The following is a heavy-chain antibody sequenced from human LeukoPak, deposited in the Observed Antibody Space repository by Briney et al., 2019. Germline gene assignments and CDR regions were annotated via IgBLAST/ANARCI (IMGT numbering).Heavy chain of an antibody. Sequence: ASVKVSCKASGYTFTSYGISWVRQAPGQGLEWMGWNSAYNGNTNYAQKLQGRVTMTTDTSTSTAYMELRSLRSDDTAVYYCARDGGESYQLLDDTLPYYYYYMDVWGKGTTVTVS. CDR2: NSAYNGNT. CDR3: ARDGGESYQLLDDTLPYYYYYMDV. J-gene: IGHJ6*03. CDR1: GYTFTSYG. V-gene: IGHV1-18*01. D-gene: IGHD2-2*01.